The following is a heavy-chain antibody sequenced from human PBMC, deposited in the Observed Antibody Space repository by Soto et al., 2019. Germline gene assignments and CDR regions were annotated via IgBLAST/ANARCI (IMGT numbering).Heavy chain of an antibody. CDR2: IYYSGST. J-gene: IGHJ4*02. V-gene: IGHV4-30-4*08. CDR1: GGSISSGGYY. D-gene: IGHD3-22*01. CDR3: ASGYYYDSSGYTKPGPFYY. Sequence: SETLSLTCTVSGGSISSGGYYWSWIRQHPGKGLEWIGYIYYSGSTYYNPSLKSRVTISVDTSKNQFSLKLSSVTAADTAVYYCASGYYYDSSGYTKPGPFYYWGQGTLVTVSS.